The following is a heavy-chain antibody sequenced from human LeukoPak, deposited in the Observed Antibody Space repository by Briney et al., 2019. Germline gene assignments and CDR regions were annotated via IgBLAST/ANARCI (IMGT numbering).Heavy chain of an antibody. CDR1: GYSISSGYY. J-gene: IGHJ4*02. D-gene: IGHD5-18*01. CDR3: ARVRGYSYSSLDY. CDR2: IYHSGST. Sequence: PSETLSLTCTVSGYSISSGYYWGWIRQPPGKGLEWIGSIYHSGSTYYNPSLKSRVTISVDTSKNQFSLNLSSVTAADTAVYFCARVRGYSYSSLDYWGQGTLVTVSS. V-gene: IGHV4-38-2*02.